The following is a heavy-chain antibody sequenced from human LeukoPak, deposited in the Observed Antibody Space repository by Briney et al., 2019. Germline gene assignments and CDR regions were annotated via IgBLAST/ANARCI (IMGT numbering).Heavy chain of an antibody. V-gene: IGHV1-69*05. D-gene: IGHD3-22*01. CDR1: GGTFSGHG. CDR2: IIPVFGAA. CDR3: ARRWPHSSGYYLFDY. J-gene: IGHJ4*02. Sequence: SVKVSCKASGGTFSGHGMSWVRQAPGQGLEWVGGIIPVFGAANYAQKFQGRVTITTDESTSTAYMELSSLRSEDTALYYCARRWPHSSGYYLFDYWGQGTLVTVSS.